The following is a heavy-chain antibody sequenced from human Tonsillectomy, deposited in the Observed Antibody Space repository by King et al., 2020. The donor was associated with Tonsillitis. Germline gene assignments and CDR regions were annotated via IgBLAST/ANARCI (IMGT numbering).Heavy chain of an antibody. CDR2: ISFDGSNK. CDR1: GFTFSSYA. D-gene: IGHD4-17*01. CDR3: ARRDGALDYYYYGMDV. J-gene: IGHJ6*02. Sequence: HVQLVESGGGVVQPGRSLRLSCASSGFTFSSYAMHWVLQAPGKGLEWVAVISFDGSNKYYAASVKGRFTITRDNSKKTLYLQMNSLSAEDTALYYCARRDGALDYYYYGMDVWGQGTTVTVSS. V-gene: IGHV3-30-3*01.